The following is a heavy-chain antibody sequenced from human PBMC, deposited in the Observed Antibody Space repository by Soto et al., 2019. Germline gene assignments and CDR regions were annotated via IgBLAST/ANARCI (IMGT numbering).Heavy chain of an antibody. Sequence: QVQLQESGPGLVKPSQTLSLTCTVSGGSISSGGYYWSWIRQHPGKGLEWIGYIYYSGSTYYNPSLKSRVTISVDTSKNQFALKLSSVTAADTAVYYCARSYCSSTSCYVEWQYYYGMDVWGQGTTVTVS. V-gene: IGHV4-31*03. CDR3: ARSYCSSTSCYVEWQYYYGMDV. CDR1: GGSISSGGYY. D-gene: IGHD2-2*01. J-gene: IGHJ6*02. CDR2: IYYSGST.